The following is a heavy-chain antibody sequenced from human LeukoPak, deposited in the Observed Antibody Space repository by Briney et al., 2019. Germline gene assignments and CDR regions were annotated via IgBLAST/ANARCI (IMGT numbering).Heavy chain of an antibody. J-gene: IGHJ4*02. V-gene: IGHV3-48*04. CDR1: GFTYSSYS. D-gene: IGHD6-19*01. CDR3: ARVPTAAVARHFDY. CDR2: ISSSSSTI. Sequence: RAGGSLRLSCAASGFTYSSYSMNWVRQAPGKGLEWVSYISSSSSTIYYADSVKGRFTISRDNAKNSLYLQMNSLRAEDTAVYYCARVPTAAVARHFDYWGQGTLVTVSS.